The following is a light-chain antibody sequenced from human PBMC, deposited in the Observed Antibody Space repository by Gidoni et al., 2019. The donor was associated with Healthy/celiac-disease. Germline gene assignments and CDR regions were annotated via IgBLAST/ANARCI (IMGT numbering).Light chain of an antibody. CDR2: GAS. J-gene: IGKJ1*01. V-gene: IGKV3-20*01. CDR1: QNVISSY. CDR3: QQSGSSPLT. Sequence: IVLTQSPGTLSLSPGEGATLSGRASQNVISSYLAWYQQKPGHAPRLLIYGASSRASGLPERFSGSGSGTDFTLTISRLEPEDFAMYYCQQSGSSPLTFGQGTKVEIK.